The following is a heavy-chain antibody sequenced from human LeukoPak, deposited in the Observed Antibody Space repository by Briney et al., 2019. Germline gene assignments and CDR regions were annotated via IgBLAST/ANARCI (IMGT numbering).Heavy chain of an antibody. D-gene: IGHD3-16*01. CDR3: ATLGLDAFDI. V-gene: IGHV3-33*01. CDR1: GFTFSSYG. CDR2: IWYDGSNK. Sequence: GGSLRLSCAASGFTFSSYGMHWVRQAPGKGLEWVAVIWYDGSNKYYADSVKGRFTTSRDNSKNTLYLQMNSLRAEDTAVYYCATLGLDAFDIWGQGTMVTVSS. J-gene: IGHJ3*02.